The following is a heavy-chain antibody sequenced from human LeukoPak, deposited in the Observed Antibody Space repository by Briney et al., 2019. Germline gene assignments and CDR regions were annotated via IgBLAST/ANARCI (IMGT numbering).Heavy chain of an antibody. D-gene: IGHD2-21*01. CDR1: GGSFSSYY. Sequence: EASETLSLTCAVYGGSFSSYYWSWIRQPAGKGLEWIGRIYTSGSTNYNPSLKSRVTMSVDTSKNQFSLKLSSVTAADTAVYYCASQQFGGFIEEVKGGNAFDIWGQGTMVTVSS. CDR2: IYTSGST. V-gene: IGHV4-59*10. CDR3: ASQQFGGFIEEVKGGNAFDI. J-gene: IGHJ3*02.